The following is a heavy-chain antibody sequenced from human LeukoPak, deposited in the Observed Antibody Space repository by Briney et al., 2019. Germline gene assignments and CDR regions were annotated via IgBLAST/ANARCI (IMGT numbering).Heavy chain of an antibody. V-gene: IGHV4-38-2*01. CDR2: IYHSGST. J-gene: IGHJ4*02. D-gene: IGHD4-17*01. Sequence: SETLSLTCAVSGYSISSGYYWGWIRQPPGKGLEWIGSIYHSGSTYYNPSLKSRVTTSVDTSKNQFSLKLSSVTAADTAVYYCATIINGEDDYWGQGTLVTVSS. CDR3: ATIINGEDDY. CDR1: GYSISSGYY.